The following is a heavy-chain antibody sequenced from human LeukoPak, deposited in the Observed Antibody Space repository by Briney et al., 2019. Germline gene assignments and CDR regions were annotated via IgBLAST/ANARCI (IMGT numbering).Heavy chain of an antibody. Sequence: KPSETLSLTCTVSGGSISSYYWSWIRQPPGKGLEWIGYIYYSGSTNYNPSLKSRVTISVDTSKNQFFLKLSSVTAADTAVYYCARGPETPYYYYYMDVWGKGTTVTVSS. D-gene: IGHD1-14*01. CDR1: GGSISSYY. V-gene: IGHV4-59*01. J-gene: IGHJ6*03. CDR2: IYYSGST. CDR3: ARGPETPYYYYYMDV.